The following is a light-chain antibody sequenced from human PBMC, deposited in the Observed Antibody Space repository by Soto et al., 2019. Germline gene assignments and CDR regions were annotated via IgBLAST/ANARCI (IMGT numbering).Light chain of an antibody. CDR2: GAS. CDR1: HSVSSD. V-gene: IGKV3-20*01. J-gene: IGKJ1*01. Sequence: EIVLTQSPATLSLSPGERATLSCRASHSVSSDLAWYQQKPGQAPRLLIYGASTRAIGIPARFSGSGSGTDFSLIIGRLEPEDFAVYICQQYGASPWTFGQGTKVDNK. CDR3: QQYGASPWT.